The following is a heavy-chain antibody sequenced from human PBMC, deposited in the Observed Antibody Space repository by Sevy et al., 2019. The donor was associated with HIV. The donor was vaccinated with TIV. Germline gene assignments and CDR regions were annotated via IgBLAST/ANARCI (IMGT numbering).Heavy chain of an antibody. J-gene: IGHJ6*02. V-gene: IGHV3-15*01. Sequence: GGSLRLSCAASGFTFTYAWMSWVRQAPGKGLEWVGRIKSKADGGTTDYAAPVKGRFTISRDDAKNRLYLQMNSLKTADTAVYYCSADAISVLVVTDGKDVWGQGTTVTVSS. CDR1: GFTFTYAW. CDR2: IKSKADGGTT. D-gene: IGHD2-8*02. CDR3: SADAISVLVVTDGKDV.